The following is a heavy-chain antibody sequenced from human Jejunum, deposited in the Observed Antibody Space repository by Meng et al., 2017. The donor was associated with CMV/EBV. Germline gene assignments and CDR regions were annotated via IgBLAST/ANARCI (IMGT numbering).Heavy chain of an antibody. CDR1: GCSINDYY. CDR3: ARDNGDYYYGMDV. D-gene: IGHD4-17*01. J-gene: IGHJ6*02. Sequence: VSGCSINDYYWSWIRPSPGKGLEWIGYIYYSGATRYNPSLESRVSISIDTSKKHFSLKMRSVTAADTAMYYCARDNGDYYYGMDVWGQGTQVTVSS. CDR2: IYYSGAT. V-gene: IGHV4-59*01.